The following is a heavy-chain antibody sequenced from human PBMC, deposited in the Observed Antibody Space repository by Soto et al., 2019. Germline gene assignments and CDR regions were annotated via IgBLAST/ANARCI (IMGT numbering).Heavy chain of an antibody. CDR3: ARLGGSYYFSYFQH. V-gene: IGHV1-3*01. CDR2: INAGNGNT. Sequence: GASVKVSCKASGYTFTSYAMHWVRQAPGQRLEWMGWINAGNGNTKYSQKFQGRVTITRDTSASTAYMELSSLRSEDTAVYYCARLGGSYYFSYFQHWGQGTLVTVSS. CDR1: GYTFTSYA. J-gene: IGHJ1*01. D-gene: IGHD1-26*01.